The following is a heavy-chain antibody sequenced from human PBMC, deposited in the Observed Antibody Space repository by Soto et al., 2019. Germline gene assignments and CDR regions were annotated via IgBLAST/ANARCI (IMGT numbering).Heavy chain of an antibody. V-gene: IGHV3-11*01. J-gene: IGHJ6*02. Sequence: QVQLVESGGGLVKPGGSLRLSCAASGFTFSDYYMSWIRQAPGKGLEWVSYISSSGSTIYYADPVKGRFTISRDNAKNSLYIQMNSLRAEDTAVYYCARLDGNSYDSSGYYYYYYGMEVWGQGTTVTVSS. CDR1: GFTFSDYY. D-gene: IGHD3-22*01. CDR2: ISSSGSTI. CDR3: ARLDGNSYDSSGYYYYYYGMEV.